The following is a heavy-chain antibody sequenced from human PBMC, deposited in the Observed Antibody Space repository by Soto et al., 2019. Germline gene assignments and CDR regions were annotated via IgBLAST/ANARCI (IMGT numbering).Heavy chain of an antibody. CDR3: TTRLGDYGDYDHYYYGMDV. CDR1: GFTFSNAW. D-gene: IGHD4-17*01. J-gene: IGHJ6*02. V-gene: IGHV3-15*01. Sequence: GALRLSCAASGFTFSNAWMSWVRQAPGKGLEWVGRIKSKTDGGTTDYAAPVKGRFTISRDDSKNTLYLQMNSLKTEDTAVYYCTTRLGDYGDYDHYYYGMDVWGQGTTVTVSS. CDR2: IKSKTDGGTT.